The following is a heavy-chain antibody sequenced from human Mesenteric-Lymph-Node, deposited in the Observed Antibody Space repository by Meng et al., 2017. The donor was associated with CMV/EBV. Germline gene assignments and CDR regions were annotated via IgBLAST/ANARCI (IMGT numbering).Heavy chain of an antibody. V-gene: IGHV3-13*03. CDR2: IGTAGDT. CDR3: ARGEFRGLEPSDFGLDV. CDR1: GFTFSSYD. D-gene: IGHD3-16*01. Sequence: GESLKISCAACGFTFSSYDMHWVRQATGKGLEWVSAIGTAGDTYYPGSVKGQFTISRENAKNSLYLQMNSLRAGDTAVYYCARGEFRGLEPSDFGLDVWGQGTTVTVSS. J-gene: IGHJ6*02.